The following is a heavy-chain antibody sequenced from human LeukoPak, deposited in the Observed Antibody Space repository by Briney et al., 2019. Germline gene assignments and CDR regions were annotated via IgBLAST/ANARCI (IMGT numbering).Heavy chain of an antibody. CDR1: GFTFSSYA. CDR2: ISGSGGST. CDR3: AKVGGIAAAAPYYFDY. J-gene: IGHJ4*02. V-gene: IGHV3-23*01. D-gene: IGHD6-13*01. Sequence: QTGGSLRLSCAASGFTFSSYAMSWVRQAPGKGLEWVSAISGSGGSTYYADSVKGRFTISRDNSKNTLYLQMNSLRAEDTAVYYCAKVGGIAAAAPYYFDYWGQGTLVTVSS.